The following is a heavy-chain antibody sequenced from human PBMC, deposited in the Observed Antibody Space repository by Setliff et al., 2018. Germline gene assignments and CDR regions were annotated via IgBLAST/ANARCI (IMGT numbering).Heavy chain of an antibody. CDR2: IDYRGST. Sequence: PSETLSLTCSVSGVSLASSHFYWSWIRQRPGKGLEWIGKIDYRGSTRYNPSLETRVSMSVDTSKNQFSLRLTPVTDADTAVYYCAMDQGVVWGKGTTVTVSS. D-gene: IGHD2-2*03. V-gene: IGHV4-31*03. CDR3: AMDQGVV. CDR1: GVSLASSHFY. J-gene: IGHJ6*04.